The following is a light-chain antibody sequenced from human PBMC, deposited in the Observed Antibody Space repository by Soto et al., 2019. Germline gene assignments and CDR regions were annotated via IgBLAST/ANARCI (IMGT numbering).Light chain of an antibody. CDR2: GAS. J-gene: IGKJ3*01. CDR3: QKSNSSPFT. CDR1: RDIANY. Sequence: DIQMTQSPSSLSASVGDRVTITCRASRDIANYLAWYQQKPGKVPQLLIYGASTLQSGVPSRFSGSGSGTDFTLTISSLQPEDVATYYCQKSNSSPFTFDPGTKVNIK. V-gene: IGKV1-27*01.